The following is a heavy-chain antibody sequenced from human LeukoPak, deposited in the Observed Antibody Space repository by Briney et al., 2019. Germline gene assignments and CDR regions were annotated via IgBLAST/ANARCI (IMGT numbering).Heavy chain of an antibody. V-gene: IGHV4-59*01. CDR1: GGSISSYY. CDR3: ARQLGFDAFDI. Sequence: SGTLPLTCTVSGGSISSYYWSWIRQPPGKGLEWIGYIYYSGSTNYNPSLKSRVTISVDTSKNQFSLKLSSVTAADTAVYYCARQLGFDAFDIWGQGAMVTVSS. D-gene: IGHD1-1*01. J-gene: IGHJ3*02. CDR2: IYYSGST.